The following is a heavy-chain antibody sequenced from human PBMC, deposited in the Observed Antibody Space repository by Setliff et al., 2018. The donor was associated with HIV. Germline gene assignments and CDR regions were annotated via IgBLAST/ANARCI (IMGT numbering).Heavy chain of an antibody. CDR1: GGSFSGYY. CDR3: ARRPRIVGVRKNAFDI. V-gene: IGHV4-34*01. D-gene: IGHD1-26*01. J-gene: IGHJ3*02. Sequence: PSETLSLPCAVYGGSFSGYYWSWIRQPPGKGLEWIGEINHSGSTNYNPSLKSRVTISVDTSKNQFSLKLSSVTAADTAVYYCARRPRIVGVRKNAFDIWGQGTMV. CDR2: INHSGST.